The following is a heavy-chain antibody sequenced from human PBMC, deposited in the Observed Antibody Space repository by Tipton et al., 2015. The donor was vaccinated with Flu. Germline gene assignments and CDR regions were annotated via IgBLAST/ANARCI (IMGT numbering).Heavy chain of an antibody. CDR2: IYPGDSDT. CDR3: QTYCGGDCPTDDAFDI. D-gene: IGHD2-21*02. CDR1: GYSFTSYW. V-gene: IGHV5-51*01. J-gene: IGHJ3*02. Sequence: EVQLVQSGAEVKKPGESLKISCKGSGYSFTSYWIGWVRQMPGKGLEWMGIIYPGDSDTRYSPSFQGQVTISADKSISTAYLQWSSLKASDTAMYYCQTYCGGDCPTDDAFDIWGQGTMVTVSS.